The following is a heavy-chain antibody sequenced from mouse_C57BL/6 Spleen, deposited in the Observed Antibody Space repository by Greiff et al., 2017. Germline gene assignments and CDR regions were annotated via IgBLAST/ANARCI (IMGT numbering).Heavy chain of an antibody. CDR3: ARYMGDGYFDY. Sequence: EVHLVESGGGLVQPGGSLSLSCAASGFTFTDYYMSWVRQPPGKALEWLGFIRNKANGYKTEYSASVKGRFTISRDNSQSILYLQMNALRAEDSATYYCARYMGDGYFDYWGQGTTLTVSS. CDR1: GFTFTDYY. V-gene: IGHV7-3*01. J-gene: IGHJ2*01. CDR2: IRNKANGYKT. D-gene: IGHD2-3*01.